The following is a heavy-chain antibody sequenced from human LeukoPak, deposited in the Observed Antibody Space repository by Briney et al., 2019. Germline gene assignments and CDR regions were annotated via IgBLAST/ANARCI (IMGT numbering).Heavy chain of an antibody. Sequence: GGSLRLSCAASGFTFSSYNMKWVRQAPGKGLEWVANIKQDGSEKYYVDSVKGRFTISRDNAKNSLYLQMNSLRAEDTAVYYCARGPRGSSSWLDYWGQGTLVTVSS. V-gene: IGHV3-7*01. CDR2: IKQDGSEK. CDR3: ARGPRGSSSWLDY. J-gene: IGHJ4*02. D-gene: IGHD6-13*01. CDR1: GFTFSSYN.